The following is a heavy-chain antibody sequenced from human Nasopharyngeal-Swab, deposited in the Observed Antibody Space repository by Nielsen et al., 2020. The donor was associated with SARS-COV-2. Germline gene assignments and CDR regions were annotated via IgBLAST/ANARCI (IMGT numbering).Heavy chain of an antibody. CDR1: GGSFSGYY. D-gene: IGHD3-3*01. Sequence: SETLSLTCAVYGGSFSGYYWSWIRQPPGKGLEWIGEINHSGSTNYNPSLKSRVTMSVDTSKNQFSLKLSSVTAADTAVYYCARDFWSGYFSERPYGMDVWGQGTTVTVSS. V-gene: IGHV4-34*01. CDR3: ARDFWSGYFSERPYGMDV. CDR2: INHSGST. J-gene: IGHJ6*02.